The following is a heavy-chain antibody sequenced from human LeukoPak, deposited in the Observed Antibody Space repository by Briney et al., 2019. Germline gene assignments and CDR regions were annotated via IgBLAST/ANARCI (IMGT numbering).Heavy chain of an antibody. V-gene: IGHV3-23*01. CDR2: ISGSGGST. D-gene: IGHD1-26*01. Sequence: PGGSLRLSCAASGFTFSSYAMSWVRQAPGKGLEWVSAISGSGGSTYYADSVKGRFTISRDNSKNTLYLQMNSLRAGDTAVYYCAKARYSGSYYVSDYWGQGTLVTVSS. CDR1: GFTFSSYA. J-gene: IGHJ4*02. CDR3: AKARYSGSYYVSDY.